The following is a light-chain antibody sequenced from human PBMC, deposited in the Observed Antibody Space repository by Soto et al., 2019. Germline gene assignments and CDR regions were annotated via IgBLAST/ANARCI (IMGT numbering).Light chain of an antibody. Sequence: DIVMTQSPDSLAVSLGERASINCKSSQSVLYSINAKNYLAWYQQKPGQPPKVXIHWASSRESGVHDRFSGSGSGTDFTLTISSLQAEDVAVYFCQQYYSAPRTFGQGTKVDIK. V-gene: IGKV4-1*01. CDR1: QSVLYSINAKNY. J-gene: IGKJ1*01. CDR3: QQYYSAPRT. CDR2: WAS.